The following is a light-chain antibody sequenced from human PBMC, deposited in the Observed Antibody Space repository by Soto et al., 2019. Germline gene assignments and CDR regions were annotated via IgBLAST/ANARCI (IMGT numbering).Light chain of an antibody. CDR2: DVS. V-gene: IGLV2-14*01. Sequence: QSVLTQPASVSGSPGQSITLSCTGTSSDVGGYNYVSWYQQHPGKAPKLMIYDVSNRPSGVSNRCSGSKSGNTASLTISGLQAEDEADYYCSSYTSSSTPLYVFGTGTKLTVL. J-gene: IGLJ1*01. CDR3: SSYTSSSTPLYV. CDR1: SSDVGGYNY.